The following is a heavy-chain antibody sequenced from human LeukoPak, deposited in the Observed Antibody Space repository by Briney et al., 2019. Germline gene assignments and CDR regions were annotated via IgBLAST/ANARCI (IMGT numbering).Heavy chain of an antibody. CDR3: ARVTSSSWYRVAYYYYYMDV. CDR2: ISYGGSNK. D-gene: IGHD6-13*01. Sequence: GGSLRLSCAASGFTFSSYAMHWVRQAPGKGLEWVAVISYGGSNKYYADSVKGRFTISRDNSKNTLYLQMNSLRAEDTAVYYCARVTSSSWYRVAYYYYYMDVWGKGTTVTISS. CDR1: GFTFSSYA. J-gene: IGHJ6*03. V-gene: IGHV3-30*04.